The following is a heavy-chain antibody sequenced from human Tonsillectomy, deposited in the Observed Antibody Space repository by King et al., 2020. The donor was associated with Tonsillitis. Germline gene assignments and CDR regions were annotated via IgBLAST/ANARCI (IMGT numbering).Heavy chain of an antibody. Sequence: QLVQSGAEVKKPGSSVTVSCKASGGTFSSYAISWVRQAPGQGLEWMGGIIPSFGTTNHAQKFQGRVTMTADKSTSTVYMDLSSLTSEDTAVYYCARFESAAVTNRGGLDVWGPGTTVTVSS. D-gene: IGHD3-9*01. J-gene: IGHJ6*02. CDR3: ARFESAAVTNRGGLDV. CDR2: IIPSFGTT. V-gene: IGHV1-69*06. CDR1: GGTFSSYA.